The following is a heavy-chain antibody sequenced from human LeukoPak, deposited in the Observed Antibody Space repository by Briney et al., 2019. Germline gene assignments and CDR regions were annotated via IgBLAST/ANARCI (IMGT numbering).Heavy chain of an antibody. CDR2: ISGDGGST. Sequence: GGSLRLSCAASGFTFDDYAMHWVRQAPGKGLEWVSLISGDGGSTYYADSVKGRFTISRDNSKNTLYLQMNSLRADDTAVYYCARDGVFLDYWGQGTLVTVSS. CDR3: ARDGVFLDY. J-gene: IGHJ4*02. CDR1: GFTFDDYA. V-gene: IGHV3-43*02.